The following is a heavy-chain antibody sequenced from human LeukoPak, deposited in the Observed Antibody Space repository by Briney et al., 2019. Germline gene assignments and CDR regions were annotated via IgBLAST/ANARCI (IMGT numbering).Heavy chain of an antibody. V-gene: IGHV3-23*01. CDR1: GFTFGDYA. J-gene: IGHJ5*02. CDR2: TRSSGGT. Sequence: GGSLRLSCTASGFTFGDYAMSWVRQAPGKGLEWVSATRSSGGTYYADSVKGRFTISRDTSKNTLYLQINSLSVEDTAVYYCIVFGDSNHWGQGTLVTVSS. CDR3: IVFGDSNH. D-gene: IGHD4-17*01.